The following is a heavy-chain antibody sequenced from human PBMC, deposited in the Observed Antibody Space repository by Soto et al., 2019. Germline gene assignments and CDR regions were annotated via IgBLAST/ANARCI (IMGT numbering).Heavy chain of an antibody. J-gene: IGHJ4*02. CDR2: IYFNGNT. CDR3: ASVTFGGVVLAH. D-gene: IGHD3-16*01. Sequence: SETLSLTCTVSATSFSKYYWSWIRQPPGKGLEWIGYIYFNGNTNYNPSLKRRVTISIDTSKKQISLNLTSVTDADTAVYYCASVTFGGVVLAHWGQGTLVTVSS. V-gene: IGHV4-59*01. CDR1: ATSFSKYY.